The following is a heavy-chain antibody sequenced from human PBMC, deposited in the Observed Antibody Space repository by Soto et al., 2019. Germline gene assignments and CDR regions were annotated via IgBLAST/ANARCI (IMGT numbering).Heavy chain of an antibody. CDR3: AKQGGYRTNYYYYGMDV. CDR1: GFTFSSYA. Sequence: PGGSLRLSCAASGFTFSSYAMSWVRQAPGKGLEWVPAISGSGGSTYYADSVKGRFTISRDNSKNTLYLQMNSLRAEDTAVYYCAKQGGYRTNYYYYGMDVWGQGTTVTVSS. J-gene: IGHJ6*02. D-gene: IGHD3-22*01. V-gene: IGHV3-23*01. CDR2: ISGSGGST.